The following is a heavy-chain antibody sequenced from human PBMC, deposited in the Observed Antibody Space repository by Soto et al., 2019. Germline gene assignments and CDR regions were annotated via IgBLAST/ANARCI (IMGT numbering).Heavy chain of an antibody. Sequence: QVQLVQSGTEVKEPGSSVKVSCRASGATFRSHAFTWVRQAPGQGLELMGGIIPMSATPFYTQTFQDRFTITAAESKSTVYMAVNSVRSEDAAVYYCASNSGGYNYIAIYWGQGTLVTVYS. J-gene: IGHJ4*02. CDR3: ASNSGGYNYIAIY. V-gene: IGHV1-69*12. D-gene: IGHD5-12*01. CDR2: IIPMSATP. CDR1: GATFRSHA.